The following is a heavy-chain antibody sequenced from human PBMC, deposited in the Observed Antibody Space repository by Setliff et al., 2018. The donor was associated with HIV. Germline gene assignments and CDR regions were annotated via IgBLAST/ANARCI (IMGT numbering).Heavy chain of an antibody. CDR3: TRTWTTLHMDV. Sequence: GGSLRLSCRTSGFSFGDFAFSWVRQTPGKGLEWIGFIRSKRYGGTTDYAASVEGRFTISRDDSKSIAYLQMNSLKTEDTAVYYCTRTWTTLHMDVRGKGTTVTV. D-gene: IGHD4-17*01. V-gene: IGHV3-49*04. CDR1: GFSFGDFA. CDR2: IRSKRYGGTT. J-gene: IGHJ6*03.